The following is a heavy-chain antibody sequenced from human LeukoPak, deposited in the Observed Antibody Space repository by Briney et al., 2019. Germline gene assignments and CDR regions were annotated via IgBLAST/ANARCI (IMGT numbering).Heavy chain of an antibody. D-gene: IGHD3-22*01. CDR2: IYYSGST. CDR3: ARGGWDYYDSSGFDI. Sequence: PSETLSLTCTVSGGSISSYYWSWIRQPPGKGLEWIGYIYYSGSTNYNPSLKSRVTISVDTSKNQFSLKLSSVTAADTAVYYCARGGWDYYDSSGFDIWGQGTMVTVSS. CDR1: GGSISSYY. V-gene: IGHV4-59*01. J-gene: IGHJ3*02.